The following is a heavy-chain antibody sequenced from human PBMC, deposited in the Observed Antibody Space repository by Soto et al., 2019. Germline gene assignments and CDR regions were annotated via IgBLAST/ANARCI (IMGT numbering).Heavy chain of an antibody. CDR1: GFTFSSYA. CDR3: AKIVDIVVVVADYDAFDI. D-gene: IGHD2-15*01. CDR2: ISGSGGST. J-gene: IGHJ3*02. V-gene: IGHV3-23*01. Sequence: GESLKISCAASGFTFSSYAMSWVRQAPGKGLEWVSAISGSGGSTYYADSVKGRFTISRDNSKNTLYLQMNSLRAEDTAVYYCAKIVDIVVVVADYDAFDIWGQGTMVTVSS.